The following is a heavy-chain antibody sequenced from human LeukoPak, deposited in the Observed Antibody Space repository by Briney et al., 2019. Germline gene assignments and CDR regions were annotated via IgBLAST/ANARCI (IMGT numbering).Heavy chain of an antibody. D-gene: IGHD1-26*01. CDR1: GFTFSSYS. J-gene: IGHJ3*02. CDR2: ISSSSSTI. Sequence: PGGSLRLSCAASGFTFSSYSMNWVRQAPGKGLEWVSYISSSSSTIYYADSVKGRFTISRDNAKNSLYLQMNSLRAEDTAVYYCARDIPRDSGSYYVDAFDIWGQGTMVTVSS. CDR3: ARDIPRDSGSYYVDAFDI. V-gene: IGHV3-48*01.